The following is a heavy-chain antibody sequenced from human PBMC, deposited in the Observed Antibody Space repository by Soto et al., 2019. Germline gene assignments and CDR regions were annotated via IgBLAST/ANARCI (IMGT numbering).Heavy chain of an antibody. CDR1: RSTLSRHI. CDR2: ISSSSSYI. Sequence: PVRSVRLSCAASRSTLSRHIMNCVLQAPGKVLEWVSSISSSSSYIYYADSVKGRFTISRDNAKNSLYLQMNSLRAEDTAVYYCARARSSSWYPMVYWGQGALVTVSS. CDR3: ARARSSSWYPMVY. V-gene: IGHV3-21*01. D-gene: IGHD6-13*01. J-gene: IGHJ4*02.